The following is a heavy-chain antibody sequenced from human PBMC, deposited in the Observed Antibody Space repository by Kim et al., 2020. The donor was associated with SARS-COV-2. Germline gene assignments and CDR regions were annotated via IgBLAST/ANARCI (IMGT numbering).Heavy chain of an antibody. V-gene: IGHV1-2*02. J-gene: IGHJ4*02. CDR3: ARDPSGWYSFDY. Sequence: YAQKFQGRVTMTRDTSISTAYMELSRLRSDDTAVYYCARDPSGWYSFDYWGQGTLVTVSS. D-gene: IGHD6-19*01.